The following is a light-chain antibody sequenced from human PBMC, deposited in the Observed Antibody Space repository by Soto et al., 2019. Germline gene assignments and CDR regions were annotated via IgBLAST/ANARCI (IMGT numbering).Light chain of an antibody. CDR3: QQGNSFPYT. CDR2: TAS. V-gene: IGKV1-12*01. CDR1: QGISSW. J-gene: IGKJ2*01. Sequence: DIQMPQSPSSVSASVGDRVTITCRASQGISSWLAWYQQKPGKAPKLLIYTASTLQTGVPSRFSGSGSGAAFTLTISSLQPEDFATYYCQQGNSFPYTFGQGTKLEIK.